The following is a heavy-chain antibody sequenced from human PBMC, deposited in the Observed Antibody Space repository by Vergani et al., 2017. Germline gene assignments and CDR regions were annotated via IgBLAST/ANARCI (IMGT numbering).Heavy chain of an antibody. Sequence: QVQLVETGGGVVQPGGSLSLYCATSGFSFNTYGAHWVRQAPGKGLEWVAFIGYDGRIKYNVDSVKGRFTISRDTSKKTLSLQMRSLRADXTAVYYCAKDGRENSDYGYFDYWCQGTLVTVSS. CDR2: IGYDGRIK. D-gene: IGHD4-17*01. CDR1: GFSFNTYG. J-gene: IGHJ4*02. V-gene: IGHV3-30*02. CDR3: AKDGRENSDYGYFDY.